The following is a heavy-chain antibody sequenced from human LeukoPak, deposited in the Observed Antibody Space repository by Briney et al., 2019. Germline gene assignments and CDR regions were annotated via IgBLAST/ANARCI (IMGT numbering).Heavy chain of an antibody. J-gene: IGHJ4*02. Sequence: PGGSLRLSCVASGFTFSDYWMSWVRQAPGKGLEWLANIKEDGNEKYYVESVKGRFNISRDNAKNYMYLQMNSQRAEDTAVYYFPRENYNDDYAGGGDYWGQGGLVTVSS. D-gene: IGHD4-17*01. V-gene: IGHV3-7*01. CDR2: IKEDGNEK. CDR3: PRENYNDDYAGGGDY. CDR1: GFTFSDYW.